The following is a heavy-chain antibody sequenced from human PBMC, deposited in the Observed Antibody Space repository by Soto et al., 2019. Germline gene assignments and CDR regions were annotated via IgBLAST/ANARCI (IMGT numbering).Heavy chain of an antibody. V-gene: IGHV4-39*07. CDR1: GGSISSSSSY. Sequence: SETLSLTCSVSGGSISSSSSYWGWIRQPPGKGLEWVGNIYHLGNTYYNPSLRSRVTISVDTSKNQFSLKLSSVTAADTAVYYCARATYYDFWSGYWPASVYYYGMDVWGQGTTVTVSS. D-gene: IGHD3-3*01. J-gene: IGHJ6*02. CDR2: IYHLGNT. CDR3: ARATYYDFWSGYWPASVYYYGMDV.